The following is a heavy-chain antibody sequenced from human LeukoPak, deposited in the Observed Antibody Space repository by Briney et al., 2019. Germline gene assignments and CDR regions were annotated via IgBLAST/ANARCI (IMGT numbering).Heavy chain of an antibody. J-gene: IGHJ4*02. Sequence: SETLSLTCTVSSASISSYYWGWIRQSPGKGLEWIGYIQNTGGTNYNPSLKSRVSISKDTSKNQFSLQVRSVTAADTAVYYCVKHGSGWFFDYWGQGTLVTVSS. V-gene: IGHV4-59*01. D-gene: IGHD6-19*01. CDR2: IQNTGGT. CDR1: SASISSYY. CDR3: VKHGSGWFFDY.